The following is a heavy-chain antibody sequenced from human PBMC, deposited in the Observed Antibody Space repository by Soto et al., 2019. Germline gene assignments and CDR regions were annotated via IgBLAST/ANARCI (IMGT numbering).Heavy chain of an antibody. Sequence: GSLRLSCAASGFTFRSYSMNWVRQAPGKGLEWVSSISSSSSYIYYADSVKGRFTISRDNAKNSLYLQMNSLRAEDTAVYYCARDYYYDSSGYYAGFDYWGQGTLVTVSS. CDR3: ARDYYYDSSGYYAGFDY. D-gene: IGHD3-22*01. J-gene: IGHJ4*02. V-gene: IGHV3-21*01. CDR1: GFTFRSYS. CDR2: ISSSSSYI.